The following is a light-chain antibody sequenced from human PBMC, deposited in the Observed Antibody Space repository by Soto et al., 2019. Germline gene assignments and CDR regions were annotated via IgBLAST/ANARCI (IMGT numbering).Light chain of an antibody. CDR1: QSVSTS. CDR2: DAS. V-gene: IGKV3-11*01. Sequence: IVLTQSPATLSLSPGERAAISCRASQSVSTSLAWYQHKPGQAPRLIIYDASKRAPGIPARFSGSGSGTDFTLTISSPEPEDFAVYYCQVRDVWPTFGQGTK. J-gene: IGKJ1*01. CDR3: QVRDVWPT.